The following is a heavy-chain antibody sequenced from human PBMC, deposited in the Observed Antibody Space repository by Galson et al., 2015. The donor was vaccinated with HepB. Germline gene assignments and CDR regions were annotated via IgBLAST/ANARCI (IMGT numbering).Heavy chain of an antibody. J-gene: IGHJ5*02. Sequence: SVKVSCKAPGYTFTNYYVHWVRQTPGQGLEWMGVISPSGDSSAYAQKFRGRVTVTRDTSATTVYIELSSLSSEDTAVYYCAREVSYDKWFDPWGQGALVTVSS. V-gene: IGHV1-46*01. CDR3: AREVSYDKWFDP. CDR2: ISPSGDSS. D-gene: IGHD3-22*01. CDR1: GYTFTNYY.